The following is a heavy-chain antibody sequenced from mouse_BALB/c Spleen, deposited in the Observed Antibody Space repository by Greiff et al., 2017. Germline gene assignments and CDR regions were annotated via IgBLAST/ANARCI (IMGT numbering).Heavy chain of an antibody. J-gene: IGHJ4*01. CDR1: GYSITSGYY. CDR3: AREPGHPVAMDY. V-gene: IGHV3-6*02. Sequence: EVQLQQSGPGLVKPSQSLSLTCSVTGYSITSGYYWNWIRQFPGNKLEWMGYISYDGSNNYNPSLKNRISITRDTSKNQFFLKLNSVTTEDTATYYCAREPGHPVAMDYWGQGTSVTVSS. D-gene: IGHD3-3*01. CDR2: ISYDGSN.